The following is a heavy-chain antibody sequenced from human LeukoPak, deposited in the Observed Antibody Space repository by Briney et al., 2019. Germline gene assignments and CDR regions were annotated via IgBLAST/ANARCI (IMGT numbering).Heavy chain of an antibody. D-gene: IGHD2-15*01. J-gene: IGHJ5*02. CDR1: GYTFTSYY. CDR2: INPSGGST. V-gene: IGHV1-46*01. Sequence: GASVKVSCKASGYTFTSYYMHWVRQAPGQGLEWMGIINPSGGSTSYAQKFQGRVTMTRDTSTSTVYMELSSLRSEDTAVYYCARGRYCSGGSCYSLNWFDPWGQGTLVTVSS. CDR3: ARGRYCSGGSCYSLNWFDP.